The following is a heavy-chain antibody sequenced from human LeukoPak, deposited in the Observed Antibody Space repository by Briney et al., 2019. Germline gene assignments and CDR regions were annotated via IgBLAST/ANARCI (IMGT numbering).Heavy chain of an antibody. Sequence: GGSLRLSCAASGLTFSSYGMHWVRQAPGKGLEWVAVIWYDGSNKYYADSVKGRFTISRDNSKNTLYLQMNSLRAEDTAVYYCAREERDGYNYLYYYYMDVWGKGTTVTVSS. J-gene: IGHJ6*03. D-gene: IGHD5-24*01. V-gene: IGHV3-33*01. CDR2: IWYDGSNK. CDR1: GLTFSSYG. CDR3: AREERDGYNYLYYYYMDV.